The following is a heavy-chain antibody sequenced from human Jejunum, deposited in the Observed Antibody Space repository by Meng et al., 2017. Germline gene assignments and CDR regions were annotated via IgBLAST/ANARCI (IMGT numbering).Heavy chain of an antibody. CDR1: GFSISTYS. CDR2: ITSRSNYI. Sequence: GESLKISCAASGFSISTYSMSWVRQAPGKGLEWVSSITSRSNYIYYADSVKSRFTISRDNAKNSLYLEMNSLRADDTAIYFCARDLGAPTMVTSSGDGMDVWGQGTTVTVSS. CDR3: ARDLGAPTMVTSSGDGMDV. V-gene: IGHV3-21*06. J-gene: IGHJ6*02. D-gene: IGHD4/OR15-4a*01.